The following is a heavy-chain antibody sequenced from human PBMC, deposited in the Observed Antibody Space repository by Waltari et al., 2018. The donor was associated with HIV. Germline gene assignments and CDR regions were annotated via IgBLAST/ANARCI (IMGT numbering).Heavy chain of an antibody. CDR2: IRIDWNED. J-gene: IGHJ3*01. V-gene: IGHV3-7*04. CDR1: KFIFSNYW. Sequence: VQLVESGGGLVQPGGSLTLSCTASKFIFSNYWMTWVRQAPGKGLGGVADIRIDWNEDFYSDSLKGRFVISRDNVKNSLFLQLSHLRVDDTAVYYCARGAVYSSGPYDAFDVWGQGTLVAVSS. D-gene: IGHD6-19*01. CDR3: ARGAVYSSGPYDAFDV.